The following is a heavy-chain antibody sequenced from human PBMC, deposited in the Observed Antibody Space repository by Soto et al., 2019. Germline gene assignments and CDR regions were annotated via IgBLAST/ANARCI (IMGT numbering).Heavy chain of an antibody. Sequence: ASVKVSCKASGYTFTSYGISWVRQAPGQGLEWMGWISAYNGNTNYAQKLQGRVTMTTDTSTSTAYMELRSLRSDDTAVYYCARDTRHYEIWSEKHYYGMDGWGKETTVTVS. CDR1: GYTFTSYG. CDR2: ISAYNGNT. J-gene: IGHJ6*04. CDR3: ARDTRHYEIWSEKHYYGMDG. V-gene: IGHV1-18*01. D-gene: IGHD3-3*01.